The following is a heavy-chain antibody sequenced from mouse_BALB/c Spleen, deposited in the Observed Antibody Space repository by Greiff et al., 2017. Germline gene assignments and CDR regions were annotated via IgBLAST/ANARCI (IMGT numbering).Heavy chain of an antibody. J-gene: IGHJ1*01. V-gene: IGHV5-6-2*01. Sequence: EVMLVESGGGLVKLGGSLKLSCAASGFTFSSYYMSWVRQTPEKRLELVAAINSNGGSTYYPDTVKGRFTISRDNAKNTLYLQMSSLKSEDTALYYCARPPVLYYGSSWYFDVWGAGTTVTVSS. CDR1: GFTFSSYY. CDR2: INSNGGST. D-gene: IGHD1-1*01. CDR3: ARPPVLYYGSSWYFDV.